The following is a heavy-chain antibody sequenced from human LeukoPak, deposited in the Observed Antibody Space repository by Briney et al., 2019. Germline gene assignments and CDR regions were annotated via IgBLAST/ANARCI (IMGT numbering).Heavy chain of an antibody. CDR3: ARGRYCTSTTCYIDQ. V-gene: IGHV3-23*01. D-gene: IGHD2-2*02. CDR1: RFIFSSYA. J-gene: IGHJ5*02. Sequence: PGGSLRLSCAASRFIFSSYALTWVRQAPGKGLEWVSGISGSGDSTYYADSVKGRFTISRDNSKNTLYLQMNSLRAEDTAVYYCARGRYCTSTTCYIDQWGQGTLVTVSS. CDR2: ISGSGDST.